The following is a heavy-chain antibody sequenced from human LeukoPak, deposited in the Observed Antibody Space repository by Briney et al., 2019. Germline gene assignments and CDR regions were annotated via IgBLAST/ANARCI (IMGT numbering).Heavy chain of an antibody. D-gene: IGHD2-15*01. V-gene: IGHV1-2*02. CDR1: GYTFTGYY. CDR2: INPNSGGT. J-gene: IGHJ5*02. CDR3: ARVNVVVVAATFDP. Sequence: GASVKVSCKASGYTFTGYYMHWVRQAPGQGLEWMGWINPNSGGTNYAQKFQGRVTMTRDTSISTAYMELSRLRSDDTAVYYCARVNVVVVAATFDPWGQGTLVTVSS.